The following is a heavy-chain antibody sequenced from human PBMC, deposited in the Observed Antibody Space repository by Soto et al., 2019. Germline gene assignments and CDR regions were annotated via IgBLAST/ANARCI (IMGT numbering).Heavy chain of an antibody. Sequence: QVQLVQSGAEVKKPGSSVKVSCKASGGTFSSYAISWVRQAHGQGLEWMGGIIPIFGTANYAQKFQGRVTITADESTSTAYMELSSLRSEDTAVYYCARGSGDCSGGSCYSFDRYYFDYWGQGTLVTVSS. CDR1: GGTFSSYA. D-gene: IGHD2-15*01. CDR3: ARGSGDCSGGSCYSFDRYYFDY. V-gene: IGHV1-69*01. J-gene: IGHJ4*02. CDR2: IIPIFGTA.